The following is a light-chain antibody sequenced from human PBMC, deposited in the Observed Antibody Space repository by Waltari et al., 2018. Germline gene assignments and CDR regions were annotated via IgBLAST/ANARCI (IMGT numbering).Light chain of an antibody. CDR3: QQANRFPLT. CDR1: QGINLC. CDR2: DAS. J-gene: IGKJ4*01. V-gene: IGKV1-12*01. Sequence: DIQMTQSPSSVSASVGDKVATTCRASQGINLCLARYQQKPGKAPKLLSYDASSLQTGVPSRFSGSESGTDFTLTISSLQPEDFATYYCQQANRFPLTFGGGTKVELK.